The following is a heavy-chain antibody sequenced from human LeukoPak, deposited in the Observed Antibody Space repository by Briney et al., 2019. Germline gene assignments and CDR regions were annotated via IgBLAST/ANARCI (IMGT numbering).Heavy chain of an antibody. CDR3: ARGQPPFWSGYYWFDP. V-gene: IGHV4-34*01. D-gene: IGHD3-3*01. CDR2: INHSGGT. J-gene: IGHJ5*02. Sequence: NPSETLSLTCAVYGGSFSGYYWSWIRQPPGKGLEWIGEINHSGGTNYNPSLKSRVTISVDTSKNQFSLKLSSVTAADTAVYYCARGQPPFWSGYYWFDPWGQGTLVTVSS. CDR1: GGSFSGYY.